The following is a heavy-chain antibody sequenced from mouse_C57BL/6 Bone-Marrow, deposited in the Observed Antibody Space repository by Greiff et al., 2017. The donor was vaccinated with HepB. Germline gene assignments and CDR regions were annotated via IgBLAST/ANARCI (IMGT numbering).Heavy chain of an antibody. V-gene: IGHV5-16*01. CDR2: INYDGSST. CDR3: ARYGYYFDY. J-gene: IGHJ2*01. D-gene: IGHD2-2*01. CDR1: GFTFSDYY. Sequence: EVQVVESEGGLVQPGSSMKLSCTASGFTFSDYYMAWVRQVPEKGLEWVANINYDGSSTYYLDSLKSRFIISRDNAKNILYLQMSSLKSEDTATYYCARYGYYFDYWGQGTTLTVSS.